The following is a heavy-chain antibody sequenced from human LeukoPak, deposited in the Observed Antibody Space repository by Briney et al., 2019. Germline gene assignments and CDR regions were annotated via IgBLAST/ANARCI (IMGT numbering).Heavy chain of an antibody. J-gene: IGHJ2*01. CDR1: EFTFSSYG. D-gene: IGHD7-27*01. CDR3: ARGPTVGTLGYFDL. V-gene: IGHV3-30*02. CDR2: IRYDGSDR. Sequence: PGGSLRLSCVASEFTFSSYGMHWVRRAPGKGLEWLAYIRYDGSDRYYADSVKGRFTISRDNSKNTLYLQMNSLRVEDTAVYYCARGPTVGTLGYFDLWGRGIVVTVSS.